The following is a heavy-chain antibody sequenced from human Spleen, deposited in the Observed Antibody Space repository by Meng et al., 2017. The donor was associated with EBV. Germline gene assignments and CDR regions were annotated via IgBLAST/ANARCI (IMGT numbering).Heavy chain of an antibody. D-gene: IGHD2-2*01. CDR1: GGSFSVYY. V-gene: IGHV4-34*01. CDR2: SHHSGST. CDR3: ARAYCDSTSCYLLFDP. Sequence: QSPSQQSGAGALDSRYPLSLLCAVYGGSFSVYYWSWLRQPPGKGVGWIGESHHSGSTNYNPSLKSRVTLSVDTSKNHFSMKVSSVTAADTAVYYCARAYCDSTSCYLLFDPWGQGTLVTVSS. J-gene: IGHJ5*02.